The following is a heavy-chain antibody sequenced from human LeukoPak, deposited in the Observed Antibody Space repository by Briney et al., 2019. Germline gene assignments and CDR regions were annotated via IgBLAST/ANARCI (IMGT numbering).Heavy chain of an antibody. J-gene: IGHJ6*02. Sequence: SETLSLTCAVYGGSFSGYYWSWIRQPPGKGLEWIGEINHSGSTNYNPSLKSRVTISVDTSKKQFSLKLSSVTAADTAVYYCARERRNTPMDVWGQGTTVTVSS. V-gene: IGHV4-34*01. D-gene: IGHD1-1*01. CDR2: INHSGST. CDR1: GGSFSGYY. CDR3: ARERRNTPMDV.